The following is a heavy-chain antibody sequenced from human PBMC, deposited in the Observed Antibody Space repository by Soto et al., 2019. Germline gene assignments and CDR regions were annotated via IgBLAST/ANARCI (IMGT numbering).Heavy chain of an antibody. V-gene: IGHV4-4*07. Sequence: SETLSLTCTVSGGSISNHFCNWIRQPAGKGLEWIGHIDNSGSTNYNPSLKSRITMSADTSRNQFSLKLNSVTAADTAVYYCARGGQDFWSGPFDYWGQGALVTVS. CDR1: GGSISNHF. CDR3: ARGGQDFWSGPFDY. CDR2: IDNSGST. J-gene: IGHJ4*02. D-gene: IGHD3-3*01.